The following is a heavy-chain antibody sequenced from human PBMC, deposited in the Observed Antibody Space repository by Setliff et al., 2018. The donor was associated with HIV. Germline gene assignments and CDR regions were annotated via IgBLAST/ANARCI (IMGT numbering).Heavy chain of an antibody. J-gene: IGHJ6*04. CDR3: TRRGADSYYPRPLDV. V-gene: IGHV4-61*01. CDR2: IFYSGST. CDR1: GGSVSTGNYY. D-gene: IGHD3-10*01. Sequence: SETLSLTCTVSGGSVSTGNYYRNWIRLPPGKGLEWIGYIFYSGSTNYNPSLKSRVTISVDTSKNQFSLRLNSVTAADTAIYYCTRRGADSYYPRPLDVWGKGTTVTVSS.